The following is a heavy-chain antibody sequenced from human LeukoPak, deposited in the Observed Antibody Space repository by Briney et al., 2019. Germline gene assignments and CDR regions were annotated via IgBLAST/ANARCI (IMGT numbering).Heavy chain of an antibody. J-gene: IGHJ4*02. CDR2: INHSGST. CDR3: ATSYSGSYWPVGY. Sequence: SETLSLTCAVYGGSFSGYYWSWIRQPPGKGLEWIGEINHSGSTNYNPSLKSRVTISVDTSKNQFSLKLSSVTAADTAVYYCATSYSGSYWPVGYWGQGTLVTVSS. D-gene: IGHD1-26*01. CDR1: GGSFSGYY. V-gene: IGHV4-34*01.